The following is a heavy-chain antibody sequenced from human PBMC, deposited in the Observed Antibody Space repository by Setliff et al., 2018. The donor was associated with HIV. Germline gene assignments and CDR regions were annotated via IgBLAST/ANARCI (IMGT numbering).Heavy chain of an antibody. Sequence: PSETLSLTCTVSGGSISSGSYYWSWIRQPAGKGLEWIGRIYTTGITNYIPSLKSRVTISVDTSKNQFSLKLTSVAAADTAVYYCALTGHRLLRGYMDVWGKGTTVTVSS. J-gene: IGHJ6*03. CDR1: GGSISSGSYY. CDR3: ALTGHRLLRGYMDV. CDR2: IYTTGIT. V-gene: IGHV4-61*02. D-gene: IGHD2-15*01.